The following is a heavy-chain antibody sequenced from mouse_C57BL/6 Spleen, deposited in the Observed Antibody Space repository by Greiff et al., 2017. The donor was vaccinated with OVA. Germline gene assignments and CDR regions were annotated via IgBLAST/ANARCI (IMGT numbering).Heavy chain of an antibody. CDR1: GYTFTIYW. CDR3: ASYSNHGGFAY. J-gene: IGHJ3*01. CDR2: IDPSDSYT. V-gene: IGHV1-50*01. Sequence: QVQLQQPGAELVKPGASVELSCKASGYTFTIYWMQWVKQRPGQGLEWIGEIDPSDSYTNYNQKFKGKATLTVDTSSSTAYMQLSSLTSEDSAVYYCASYSNHGGFAYWGQGTLVTVSA. D-gene: IGHD2-5*01.